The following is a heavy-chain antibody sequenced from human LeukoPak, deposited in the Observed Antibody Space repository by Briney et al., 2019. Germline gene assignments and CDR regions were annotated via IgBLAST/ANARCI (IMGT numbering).Heavy chain of an antibody. D-gene: IGHD1-1*01. J-gene: IGHJ4*02. Sequence: GGSLRLSCAASGFTFSSYGMHWVRQAPGKGLEWVAVISYDGSNKYYADSVKGRFTISRDNSKNTLYLQMNSLRAEDTAVYYCAINWNCDNWGQGTLVTVSS. V-gene: IGHV3-30*03. CDR1: GFTFSSYG. CDR2: ISYDGSNK. CDR3: AINWNCDN.